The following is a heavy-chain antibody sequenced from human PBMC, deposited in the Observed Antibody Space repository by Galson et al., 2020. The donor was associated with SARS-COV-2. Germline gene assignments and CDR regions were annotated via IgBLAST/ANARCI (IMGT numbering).Heavy chain of an antibody. CDR2: INHSGST. Sequence: SETLSLTCAVYGGSFSGYYWSWIRQPPGKGLEWIGEINHSGSTNYNPSLKSRVTISVDTSKNQFSLKLSSVTAADTAVYYCARERRPYYYDSSRPPGVKTDAFDIWGQGTMVTVSS. CDR3: ARERRPYYYDSSRPPGVKTDAFDI. CDR1: GGSFSGYY. V-gene: IGHV4-34*01. J-gene: IGHJ3*02. D-gene: IGHD3-22*01.